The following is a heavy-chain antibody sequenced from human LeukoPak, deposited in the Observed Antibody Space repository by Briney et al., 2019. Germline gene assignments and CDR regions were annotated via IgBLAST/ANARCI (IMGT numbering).Heavy chain of an antibody. V-gene: IGHV3-7*04. J-gene: IGHJ4*02. CDR1: AFTFSMYW. Sequence: GGSLRLSCSASAFTFSMYWMTWVRQAPGKGLEWVANIKQDGSEKYYVDSVKGRFTISRDNAKNSLYLQMNSLRAEDTAVYYCARGRFCSSTYCYFDFWGQGTLVTVSS. CDR2: IKQDGSEK. CDR3: ARGRFCSSTYCYFDF. D-gene: IGHD2-2*01.